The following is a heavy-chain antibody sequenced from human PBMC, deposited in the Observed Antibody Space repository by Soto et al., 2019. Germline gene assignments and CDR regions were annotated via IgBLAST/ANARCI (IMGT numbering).Heavy chain of an antibody. CDR3: ARQISSSSWPSDY. CDR1: GGSVSTYY. Sequence: SETLSLTCTVSGGSVSTYYWSWIRQPPGKGLEWIAYIYYSGSTSYNPSLKSRVTISVDTSKNQFSLKLSSVTAADTAVYYCARQISSSSWPSDYWGQGTLVTVSS. D-gene: IGHD6-13*01. J-gene: IGHJ4*02. V-gene: IGHV4-59*08. CDR2: IYYSGST.